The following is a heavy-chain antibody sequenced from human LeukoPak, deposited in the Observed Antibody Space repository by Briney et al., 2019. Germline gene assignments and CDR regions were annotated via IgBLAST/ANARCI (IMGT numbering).Heavy chain of an antibody. Sequence: ASVKVSCKTSGGTFTSYAITWVRQAPGQGLEWMGKIIPISGTTNYAQKFQGRVTFTADESTSTAYMELSSLRSEDMALYYCARKLRLGGNWFDPWGQGTLVTVSS. J-gene: IGHJ5*02. D-gene: IGHD1-26*01. CDR1: GGTFTSYA. CDR3: ARKLRLGGNWFDP. CDR2: IIPISGTT. V-gene: IGHV1-69*13.